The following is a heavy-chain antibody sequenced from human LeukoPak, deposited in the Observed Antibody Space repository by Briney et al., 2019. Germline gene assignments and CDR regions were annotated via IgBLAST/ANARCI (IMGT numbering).Heavy chain of an antibody. CDR2: ISVSCGTT. CDR3: SKYHDSSVYPYDAFDI. CDR1: GGSISSYY. V-gene: IGHV3-23*01. Sequence: ETLSLTCTVSGGSISSYYWSWVRQAPGKGVEWGSDISVSCGTTYYAFSLKCLFTISTDNSNNTLYLQMNSLRAEDTAVYYCSKYHDSSVYPYDAFDIWGQGTMVTVSS. J-gene: IGHJ3*02. D-gene: IGHD3-22*01.